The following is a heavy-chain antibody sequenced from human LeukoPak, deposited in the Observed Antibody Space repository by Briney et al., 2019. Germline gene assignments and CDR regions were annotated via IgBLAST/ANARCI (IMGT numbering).Heavy chain of an antibody. CDR3: AKGGRSGTYALDS. CDR1: GFSFDDYA. V-gene: IGHV3-9*01. D-gene: IGHD3-10*01. Sequence: PGGSLRLSCAASGFSFDDYAMFWVRQAPGKGLERVSGISRNSGKRGYADSVKGRFTISRDNAKNSLYLQMNSLRAEDTALYYCAKGGRSGTYALDSWGQGTLVTVSS. J-gene: IGHJ4*02. CDR2: ISRNSGKR.